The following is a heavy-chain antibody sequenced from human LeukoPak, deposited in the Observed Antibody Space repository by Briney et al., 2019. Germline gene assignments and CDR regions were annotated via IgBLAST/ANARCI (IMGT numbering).Heavy chain of an antibody. D-gene: IGHD5-18*01. CDR2: IYYSGST. V-gene: IGHV4-39*07. Sequence: SETLSLTCTVSGGSISSSSYYWGWIRQPPGKGLEWIGTIYYSGSTYYNPSLKSRVTISLDTSKNQFSLKLSSVTAADTAVYFCARETTGYNYEAAYYYYYMDVWGKGATVTVSS. CDR3: ARETTGYNYEAAYYYYYMDV. CDR1: GGSISSSSYY. J-gene: IGHJ6*03.